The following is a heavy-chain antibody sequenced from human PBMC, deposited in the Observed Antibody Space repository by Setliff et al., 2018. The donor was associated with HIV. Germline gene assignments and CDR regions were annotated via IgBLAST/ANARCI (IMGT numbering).Heavy chain of an antibody. D-gene: IGHD5-12*01. CDR1: GFTFSSYW. CDR2: IKEDGSEK. V-gene: IGHV3-7*01. Sequence: GGSLRLSCAASGFTFSSYWMTWVRQAPGKGLEWAANIKEDGSEKYYVDSVKGRFTISRDNAKNSLYLQMNSLRAEDTAVYYCARPQGAYSGYDHFDYWGQGTLVTVSS. CDR3: ARPQGAYSGYDHFDY. J-gene: IGHJ4*02.